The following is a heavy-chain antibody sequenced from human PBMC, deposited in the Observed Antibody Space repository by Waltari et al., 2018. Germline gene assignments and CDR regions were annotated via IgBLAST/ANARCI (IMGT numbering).Heavy chain of an antibody. CDR2: IYGGGGT. CDR1: GFTVSSNY. CDR3: AREGKGYSVENAFDI. Sequence: EVQLVESGGGLIQPGGSLRLSCAASGFTVSSNYMSWVRQAPGKGLEWVSVIYGGGGTYYEDTVKGRFTISRDNSKNTLYLQMNSLGAEDTAVYYCAREGKGYSVENAFDIWGQGTMVTVSS. V-gene: IGHV3-53*01. J-gene: IGHJ3*02. D-gene: IGHD5-12*01.